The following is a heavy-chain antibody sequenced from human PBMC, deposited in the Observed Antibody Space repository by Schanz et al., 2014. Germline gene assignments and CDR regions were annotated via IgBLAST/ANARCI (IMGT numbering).Heavy chain of an antibody. J-gene: IGHJ6*02. Sequence: EVQLLESGGGLVQPGGSLRLSCAASGFSFRKSAMSWVRQAPGKGLEWVSGISGSGGSTYDADSVKGRFTISRDNSKNTLYLQMNSLRAEDTAVYYCARFLARYQYYGVDVWGQGTTVIVSS. CDR1: GFSFRKSA. CDR3: ARFLARYQYYGVDV. CDR2: ISGSGGST. D-gene: IGHD3-3*01. V-gene: IGHV3-23*01.